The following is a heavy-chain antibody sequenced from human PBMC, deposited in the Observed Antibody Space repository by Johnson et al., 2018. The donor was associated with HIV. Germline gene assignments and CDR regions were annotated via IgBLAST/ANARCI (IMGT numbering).Heavy chain of an antibody. V-gene: IGHV3-64*01. Sequence: VQLVESGGGLVQPGGSLRLSCAASGFTFSSYAMHWVRQAPGKGLEYVSAISSNGGSTYYANYVKGRFTISRDNSKNTLYLQMNSLRAEDTAVYYCARAYTDGAFDIWGQGTMVTVSS. J-gene: IGHJ3*02. CDR3: ARAYTDGAFDI. CDR1: GFTFSSYA. CDR2: ISSNGGST. D-gene: IGHD5-18*01.